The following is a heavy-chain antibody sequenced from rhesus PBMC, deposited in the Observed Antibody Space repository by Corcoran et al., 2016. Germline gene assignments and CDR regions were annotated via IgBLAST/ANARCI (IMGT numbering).Heavy chain of an antibody. CDR1: GGSISSSY. Sequence: QLQLQESGPGLVKPSETLSVTCAVSGGSISSSYWSWLRPAPGKGLEWIGYIYGSGSSTNYNPPPKSRVTLSVDTSMKQLSLKLSSVTTADTAVYYCARGRVYSGRVGAFDFWGQGLRVTVSS. J-gene: IGHJ3*01. V-gene: IGHV4-169*01. CDR2: IYGSGSST. D-gene: IGHD3-16*01. CDR3: ARGRVYSGRVGAFDF.